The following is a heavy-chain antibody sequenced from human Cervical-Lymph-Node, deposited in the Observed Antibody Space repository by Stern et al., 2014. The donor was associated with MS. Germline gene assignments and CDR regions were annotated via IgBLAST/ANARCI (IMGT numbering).Heavy chain of an antibody. CDR3: VGDGPGWKN. Sequence: EVQLVESGGGLVQPGGSLKLSCAASGIILGGGSVHWVRQASGKGLEWIGRIRSRANANTTTYNASVKGRFTISRDDSKNTAYLQMNSLKTEDTAVYYCVGDGPGWKNWGQGTLVAVSS. V-gene: IGHV3-73*01. CDR1: GIILGGGS. CDR2: IRSRANANTT. D-gene: IGHD3-10*01. J-gene: IGHJ4*02.